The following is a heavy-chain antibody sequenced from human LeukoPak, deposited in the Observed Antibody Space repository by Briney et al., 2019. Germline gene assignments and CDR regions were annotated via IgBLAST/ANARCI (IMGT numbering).Heavy chain of an antibody. Sequence: GGSLRLSCAASGFPFSSYGMHWVRQAPGKGLEWLSFITNSGNSIYYADSVRGRFTISRDDAKNSLYLQINSLRAGDTAVYYCARDRAVANIGQLSPFHYCGQGTLDTVSS. V-gene: IGHV3-48*04. D-gene: IGHD6-19*01. CDR3: ARDRAVANIGQLSPFHY. CDR1: GFPFSSYG. CDR2: ITNSGNSI. J-gene: IGHJ4*02.